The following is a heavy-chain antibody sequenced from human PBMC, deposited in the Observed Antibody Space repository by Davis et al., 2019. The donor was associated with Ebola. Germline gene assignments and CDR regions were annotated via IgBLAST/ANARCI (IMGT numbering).Heavy chain of an antibody. CDR2: IYPGDSDT. V-gene: IGHV5-51*01. Sequence: PGGSLRLSCKGSGYSFTNYWIGWVRQMPGKGLEWMGIIYPGDSDTRYSPSFQGQVTISADKSITTAYLQWSSLKASDTAMYYCARSYSSSYYPWGFDYWGQGTLVTVSS. D-gene: IGHD6-13*01. J-gene: IGHJ4*02. CDR1: GYSFTNYW. CDR3: ARSYSSSYYPWGFDY.